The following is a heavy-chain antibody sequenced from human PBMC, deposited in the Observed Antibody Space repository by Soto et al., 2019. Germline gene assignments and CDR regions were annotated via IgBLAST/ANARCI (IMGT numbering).Heavy chain of an antibody. Sequence: SETLSLTCTVSGDSISSGGHYWSWIRQHPGKGLEWIGFIYYSGSTYYNPSLKSRVTISVDTSKNQFSLKLSSVTAVDTAVYYCARDPNPIFFTWGLGTLVTV. CDR2: IYYSGST. D-gene: IGHD3-3*01. CDR1: GDSISSGGHY. J-gene: IGHJ4*02. CDR3: ARDPNPIFFT. V-gene: IGHV4-31*03.